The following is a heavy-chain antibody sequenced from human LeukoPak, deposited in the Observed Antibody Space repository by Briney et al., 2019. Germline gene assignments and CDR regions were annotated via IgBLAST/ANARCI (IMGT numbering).Heavy chain of an antibody. CDR3: ARVLKQRWLQSKGWFDP. CDR2: ISSSSSYI. V-gene: IGHV3-21*04. J-gene: IGHJ5*02. CDR1: GFTFSSYS. D-gene: IGHD5-24*01. Sequence: GGSLRLSCAASGFTFSSYSMNWVRQAPGKGLEWVSCISSSSSYIYYADSVKGRFTISRDNAKNSLYLQMNSLRAEDTAVYYCARVLKQRWLQSKGWFDPWGQGTLVTVSS.